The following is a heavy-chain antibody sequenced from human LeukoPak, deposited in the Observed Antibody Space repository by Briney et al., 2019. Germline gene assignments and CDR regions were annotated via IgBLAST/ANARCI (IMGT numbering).Heavy chain of an antibody. CDR2: IYYSGST. CDR1: GGSISSGGYY. CDR3: ARVPRDSTSRKSGRGGMDV. Sequence: SQTLSLTCTVSGGSISSGGYYWSWIRQHPGKGLEWIGYIYYSGSTYYNPSLKSRVTISVDTSKNQFSLKLSSVTAEDTAVYYCARVPRDSTSRKSGRGGMDVWGKGTTVTVSS. D-gene: IGHD2-2*01. V-gene: IGHV4-31*03. J-gene: IGHJ6*04.